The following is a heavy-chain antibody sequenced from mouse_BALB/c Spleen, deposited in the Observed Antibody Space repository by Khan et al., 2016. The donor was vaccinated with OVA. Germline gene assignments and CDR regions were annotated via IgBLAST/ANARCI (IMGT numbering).Heavy chain of an antibody. J-gene: IGHJ3*01. CDR1: GYRFTDFT. CDR2: ISTYYGDA. CDR3: AGGGGGDRFVY. Sequence: QVQLQQSGAELVRPGVSVKISCKGSGYRFTDFTIHWVKQSHAKSLEWIGVISTYYGDADYNQKFKGKATMTVDKSSSTAYMELARLTSADSAIFYCAGGGGGDRFVYWGQGTLVTVSA. V-gene: IGHV1S137*01.